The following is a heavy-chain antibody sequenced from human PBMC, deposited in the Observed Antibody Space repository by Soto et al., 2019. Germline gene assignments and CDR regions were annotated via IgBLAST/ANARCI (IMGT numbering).Heavy chain of an antibody. Sequence: ASVKVSCKASGYTFTSYAMHLVRQAPGQRLEWMGWINAGNGNTKYSQKFQGRVTITRDTSASTAYMELSSLGSEDTAVYYCARSTVVVTALDYWGQGTLVTLSS. J-gene: IGHJ4*02. D-gene: IGHD2-21*02. CDR2: INAGNGNT. V-gene: IGHV1-3*01. CDR1: GYTFTSYA. CDR3: ARSTVVVTALDY.